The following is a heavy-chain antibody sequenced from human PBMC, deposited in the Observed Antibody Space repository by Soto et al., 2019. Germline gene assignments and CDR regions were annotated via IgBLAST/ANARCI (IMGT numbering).Heavy chain of an antibody. Sequence: QVQLHQRGAGLLRPSETLTLTCVVHGGSFYAYYWTWFRQFPGEGLQWIGDINHTGNVKYNTTLGSRVAMSRDTSKEQFTLELTSVTAADSAIYFCARGPLPLVRRHFWFDPGGEGTLVTVSS. CDR1: GGSFYAYY. CDR3: ARGPLPLVRRHFWFDP. D-gene: IGHD3-10*01. V-gene: IGHV4-34*01. CDR2: INHTGNV. J-gene: IGHJ5*02.